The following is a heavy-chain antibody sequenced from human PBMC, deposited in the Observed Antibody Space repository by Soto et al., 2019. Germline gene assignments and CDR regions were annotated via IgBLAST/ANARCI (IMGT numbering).Heavy chain of an antibody. J-gene: IGHJ3*02. D-gene: IGHD3-10*01. CDR1: GFTFSSYW. CDR2: IKQDGSEK. CDR3: ARDPYYYGSGSYYNLMGAFDI. Sequence: PGGSLRLSCAASGFTFSSYWMSWVRQAPGKGLEWVANIKQDGSEKYYVDSVKGRFTISRDNAKNSLYLQMNSLRAEDTAVYYCARDPYYYGSGSYYNLMGAFDIWGQGTMVTVSS. V-gene: IGHV3-7*01.